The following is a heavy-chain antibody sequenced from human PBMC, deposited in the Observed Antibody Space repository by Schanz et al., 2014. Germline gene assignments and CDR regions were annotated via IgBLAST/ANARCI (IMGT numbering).Heavy chain of an antibody. CDR3: ATNMVQGTISDAFDI. V-gene: IGHV3-23*01. D-gene: IGHD3-10*01. CDR1: GFTFSTHA. CDR2: ISGDHRNT. J-gene: IGHJ3*02. Sequence: EMQLLESGGGLIQPGGSLRLSCAASGFTFSTHAMSWVRQAPGKGLEWVSSISGDHRNTFYADSVKGRFTISRDNSKNTLYLQMNSLRPEDTAVYYCATNMVQGTISDAFDIWDQGTMVTVSS.